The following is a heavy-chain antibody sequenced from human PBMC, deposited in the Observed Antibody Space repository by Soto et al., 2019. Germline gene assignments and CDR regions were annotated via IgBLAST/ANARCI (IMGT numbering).Heavy chain of an antibody. V-gene: IGHV4-4*08. CDR3: AREVVGNTWPGIFDS. Sequence: QEQLRESGPGLVKPSETLSLTCSISDDSIGPYDWTWIRQTPRKELQWIGYVYTSGSTKYNSSLKSRVTISLDASNSQFSLTMSSVTAADTGVYDCAREVVGNTWPGIFDSWGRGTLVVVSS. CDR1: DDSIGPYD. CDR2: VYTSGST. J-gene: IGHJ4*02.